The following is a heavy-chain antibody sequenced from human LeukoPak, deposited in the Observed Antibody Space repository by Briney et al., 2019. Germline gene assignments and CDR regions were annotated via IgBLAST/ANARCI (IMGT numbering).Heavy chain of an antibody. CDR2: IPYDGSNK. D-gene: IGHD6-19*01. J-gene: IGHJ4*02. V-gene: IGHV3-30*18. Sequence: GGSLRLSCAASGFTFSSYGMHWVRQAPGKGLEWVAVIPYDGSNKYYADSVKGRFTISRDNSKNTLYLQMNSLRPEDTAVYYCAKVFASGWYYFDYWGQGALVTVSS. CDR1: GFTFSSYG. CDR3: AKVFASGWYYFDY.